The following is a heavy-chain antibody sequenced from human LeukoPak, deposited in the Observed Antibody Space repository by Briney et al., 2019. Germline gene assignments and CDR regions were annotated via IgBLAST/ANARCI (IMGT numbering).Heavy chain of an antibody. CDR3: ARGGGTFDY. J-gene: IGHJ4*02. CDR2: IDQHGSES. D-gene: IGHD1-26*01. Sequence: GGSLRLSCAVPGFTFSDYWMSWVRQAPGKGLEWVANIDQHGSESNHVDSVKGRFTISRDNAKNSLYLQMISLRAEDTAVYYCARGGGTFDYWGQGTLGTVSS. V-gene: IGHV3-7*01. CDR1: GFTFSDYW.